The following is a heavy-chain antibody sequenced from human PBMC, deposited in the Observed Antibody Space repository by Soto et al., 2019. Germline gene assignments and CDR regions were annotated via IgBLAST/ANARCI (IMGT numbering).Heavy chain of an antibody. D-gene: IGHD2-21*01. V-gene: IGHV4-61*01. CDR2: IYYSGST. Sequence: SETLSLSCTVSDGTVSSRSYYWSWIRQPPGKGLEWIGYIYYSGSTNYNPSLKSRVTISVDTSKNQFSLKPTSVTAADSAVYYCARDKIPGLFDYWGQGTLVTVSS. J-gene: IGHJ4*02. CDR3: ARDKIPGLFDY. CDR1: DGTVSSRSYY.